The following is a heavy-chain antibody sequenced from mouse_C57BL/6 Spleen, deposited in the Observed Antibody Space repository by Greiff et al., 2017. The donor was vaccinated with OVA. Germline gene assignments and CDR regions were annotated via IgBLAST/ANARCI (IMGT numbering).Heavy chain of an antibody. CDR2: IDPNSGGT. D-gene: IGHD1-1*01. J-gene: IGHJ1*03. CDR1: GYTFTSYW. Sequence: QVQLQQPGAELVKPGASVKLSCKASGYTFTSYWMHWVKQRPGRGLEWIGRIDPNSGGTKYNEKFKSKATLTVDKPSSTAYMQLSSLTSEDSAVYYCARGPVSGPTVVATGYFDVWGTGTTVTVSS. CDR3: ARGPVSGPTVVATGYFDV. V-gene: IGHV1-72*01.